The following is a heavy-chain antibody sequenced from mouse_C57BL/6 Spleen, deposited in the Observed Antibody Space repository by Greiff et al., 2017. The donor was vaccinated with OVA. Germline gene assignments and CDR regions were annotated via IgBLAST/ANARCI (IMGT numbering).Heavy chain of an antibody. CDR2: IWSGGST. D-gene: IGHD1-1*01. Sequence: QVQLKESGPGLVQPSQSLSITCTVSGFSLTSYGVHWVRQSPGKGLEWLGVIWSGGSTDYNAAFISRLSISKDNSKSQVFFKMNSLQADDTAIYYCATTHYYGSSGYAMDYWGQGTSVTVSS. V-gene: IGHV2-2*01. J-gene: IGHJ4*01. CDR3: ATTHYYGSSGYAMDY. CDR1: GFSLTSYG.